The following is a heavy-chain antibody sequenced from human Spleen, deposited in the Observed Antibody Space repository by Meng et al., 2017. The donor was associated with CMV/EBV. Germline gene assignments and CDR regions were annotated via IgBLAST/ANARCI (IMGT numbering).Heavy chain of an antibody. CDR1: GGSTSSYY. CDR2: IYSNGVT. V-gene: IGHV4-59*01. CDR3: ASSRDGYNYYYFDY. Sequence: GSLRLSCTVSGGSTSSYYWSWIRQPPGKGLEWIGYIYSNGVTTYTPSLESRVSISLDTSRNQFSLRLRSVTAADTAVYYCASSRDGYNYYYFDYWGQGTLVTVSS. D-gene: IGHD5-24*01. J-gene: IGHJ4*02.